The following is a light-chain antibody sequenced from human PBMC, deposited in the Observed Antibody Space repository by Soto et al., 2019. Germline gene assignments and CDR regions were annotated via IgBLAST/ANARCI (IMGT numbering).Light chain of an antibody. CDR3: CSYAGSYSYVV. CDR2: DVS. CDR1: SGDVGHYNY. Sequence: QSALTQPRSVSGSPGQSVTISCTGTSGDVGHYNYVSWYQQHPGKAPKLMVYDVSKRPSGVPDRFSGSKSGNTASLTISGLQAEDEDDYYCCSYAGSYSYVVFGGGTKLTVL. J-gene: IGLJ2*01. V-gene: IGLV2-11*01.